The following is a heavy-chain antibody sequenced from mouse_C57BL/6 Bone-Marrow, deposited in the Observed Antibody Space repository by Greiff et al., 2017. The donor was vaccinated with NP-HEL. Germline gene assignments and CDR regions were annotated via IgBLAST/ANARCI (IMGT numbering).Heavy chain of an antibody. CDR2: INPNNGGT. CDR3: ANNWDTAY. CDR1: GYTFTDYY. V-gene: IGHV1-26*01. Sequence: EVQLQQSGPELVKPGASVKISCKASGYTFTDYYMNWVKQSHGKSLEWIGDINPNNGGTSYNQKFKGKATLTVDKSSSTAYMELRSLTSEDSAVYYCANNWDTAYWGQGTLVTVSA. J-gene: IGHJ3*01. D-gene: IGHD4-1*01.